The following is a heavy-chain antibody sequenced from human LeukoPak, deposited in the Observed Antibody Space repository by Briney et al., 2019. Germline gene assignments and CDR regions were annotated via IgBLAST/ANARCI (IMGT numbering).Heavy chain of an antibody. J-gene: IGHJ4*02. V-gene: IGHV3-23*01. Sequence: GGSLRLSCAASGFSFSSHAMSWVRQAPGKGLEWVSAISGSGGSTYYADSVKGRFTISRDNSKNTLYLQMNSLRAEDTAVYYCAKDRDIVVVPAANWGQGTLVTVSS. CDR1: GFSFSSHA. D-gene: IGHD2-2*01. CDR2: ISGSGGST. CDR3: AKDRDIVVVPAAN.